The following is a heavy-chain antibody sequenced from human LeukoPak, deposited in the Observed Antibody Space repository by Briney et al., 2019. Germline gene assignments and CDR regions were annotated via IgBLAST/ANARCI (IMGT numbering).Heavy chain of an antibody. Sequence: TSETLSLTCAVYGGSFSGYYWSWIRQPPGKGLEWIGEINHSGSTNYNPSLKSRVTISVDTSKNQFSLKLSSVTAADTAVYYCARGHCSSTSCFRYYYYYGMDVWGQGTTVTVSS. CDR1: GGSFSGYY. D-gene: IGHD2-2*01. CDR3: ARGHCSSTSCFRYYYYYGMDV. V-gene: IGHV4-34*01. CDR2: INHSGST. J-gene: IGHJ6*02.